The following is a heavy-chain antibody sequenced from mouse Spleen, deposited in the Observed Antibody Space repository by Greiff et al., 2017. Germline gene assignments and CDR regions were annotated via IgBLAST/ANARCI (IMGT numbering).Heavy chain of an antibody. D-gene: IGHD2-12*01. CDR3: TGDSYYSYDAAWFAY. CDR2: IRLKSDNYAT. CDR1: GFTFSNYW. Sequence: EVKLMESGGGLVQPGGSMKLSCVASGFTFSNYWMNWVRQSPEKGLEWVAQIRLKSDNYATHYAESVKGRFTISRDDSKSSVYLQMNNLRAEDTGIYYCTGDSYYSYDAAWFAYWGQGTLVTVSA. V-gene: IGHV6-3*01. J-gene: IGHJ3*01.